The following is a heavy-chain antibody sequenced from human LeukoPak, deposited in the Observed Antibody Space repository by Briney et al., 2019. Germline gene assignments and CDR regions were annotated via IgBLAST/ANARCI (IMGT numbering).Heavy chain of an antibody. Sequence: ASVKVSCKVSGYNVTELSLHWVRQAPGKGLEWMGCFDPDAVERFYAQKFQGRVTLTEDTSTDTGYMELSNLRSEDTAVYYCAIGGYMDIWGQGTTVTVSS. V-gene: IGHV1-24*01. CDR1: GYNVTELS. CDR3: AIGGYMDI. CDR2: FDPDAVER. D-gene: IGHD3-10*01. J-gene: IGHJ6*03.